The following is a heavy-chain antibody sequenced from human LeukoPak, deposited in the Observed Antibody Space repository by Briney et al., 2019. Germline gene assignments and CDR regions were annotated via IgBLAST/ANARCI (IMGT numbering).Heavy chain of an antibody. J-gene: IGHJ4*02. CDR1: GFTFSSYW. V-gene: IGHV3-23*01. CDR2: ISGSGGST. D-gene: IGHD3-22*01. CDR3: AKGNYYDSSGHFFDY. Sequence: GGSLRLSCAASGFTFSSYWMHWVRQAPGKGLEWVSAISGSGGSTYYADSVKGRFTISRDNSKNTLYLQMNSLRAEDTAVYYCAKGNYYDSSGHFFDYWGQGTLVTVSS.